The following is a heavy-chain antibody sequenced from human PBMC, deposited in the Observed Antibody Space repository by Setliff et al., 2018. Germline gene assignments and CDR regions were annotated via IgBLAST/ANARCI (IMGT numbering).Heavy chain of an antibody. CDR2: ISYSGTP. V-gene: IGHV4-39*01. J-gene: IGHJ4*01. CDR3: VRPGGTTVVARHFDY. Sequence: PSETLSLTCTVSDDSLTSSRYYWGWIRQAPGSGLEWIGSISYSGTPYYNASVESRVTISIDTSRNQFSLELRSVTVADTATYYCVRPGGTTVVARHFDYWGSGILVTVS. CDR1: DDSLTSSRYY. D-gene: IGHD2-15*01.